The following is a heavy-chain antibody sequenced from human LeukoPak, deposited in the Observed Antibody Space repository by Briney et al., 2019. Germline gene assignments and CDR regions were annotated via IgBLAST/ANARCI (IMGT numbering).Heavy chain of an antibody. CDR1: GGSISSSSYY. J-gene: IGHJ4*02. D-gene: IGHD3-10*01. CDR3: ARHYGSGSSPLDC. CDR2: IYYSGST. V-gene: IGHV4-39*01. Sequence: SETLSLTCTVSGGSISSSSYYWGWIRQPPGKGLEWIGSIYYSGSTYYNPSLKSRVTISVDTSKNQFSLKLSSVTAADTAVYYCARHYGSGSSPLDCWGQGTLVTVSS.